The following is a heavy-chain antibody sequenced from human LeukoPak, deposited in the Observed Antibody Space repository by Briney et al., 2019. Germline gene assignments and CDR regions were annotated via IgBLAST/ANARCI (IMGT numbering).Heavy chain of an antibody. CDR3: ARTGGYYSPSAFDI. D-gene: IGHD3-22*01. V-gene: IGHV4-59*01. J-gene: IGHJ3*02. CDR1: GVSISSYY. CDR2: IYYSWST. Sequence: KPSETLSLTCTVSGVSISSYYWSWIRQPPGKGLEWIGYIYYSWSTNYNPSLKSRVTISVDTSKNQFSLQLSSVTAADTAVYYCARTGGYYSPSAFDIWGQGTMVTVSS.